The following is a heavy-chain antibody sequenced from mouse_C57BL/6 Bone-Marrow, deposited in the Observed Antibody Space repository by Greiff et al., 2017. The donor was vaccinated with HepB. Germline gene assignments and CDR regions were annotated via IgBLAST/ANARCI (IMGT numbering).Heavy chain of an antibody. CDR3: ARDPRYGSRDWYFDV. J-gene: IGHJ1*03. CDR2: ISDGGSYT. D-gene: IGHD1-1*01. CDR1: GFTFSSYA. V-gene: IGHV5-4*01. Sequence: EVMLVESGGGLVKPGGSLKLSCAASGFTFSSYAMSWVRQTPEKRLEWVATISDGGSYTYYPDNVKGRFTISRDNAKNNLYLQMSHLKSEDTAMYYCARDPRYGSRDWYFDVWGTGTTVTVSS.